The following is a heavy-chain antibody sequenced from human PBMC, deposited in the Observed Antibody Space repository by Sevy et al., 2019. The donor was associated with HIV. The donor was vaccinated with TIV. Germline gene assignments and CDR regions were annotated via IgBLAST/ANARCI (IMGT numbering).Heavy chain of an antibody. V-gene: IGHV4-34*01. CDR2: INHSGST. CDR1: GGSFSVYY. J-gene: IGHJ3*02. CDR3: ARHCSGTSCSHAFDI. Sequence: SETLSLTCAVYGGSFSVYYWSWIRQPPGKGLEWIGEINHSGSTNYNPSLKSRVTISVDTSKNQFSLKLSSVTAADTAVYYCARHCSGTSCSHAFDIWGQGTMVTVSS. D-gene: IGHD2-2*01.